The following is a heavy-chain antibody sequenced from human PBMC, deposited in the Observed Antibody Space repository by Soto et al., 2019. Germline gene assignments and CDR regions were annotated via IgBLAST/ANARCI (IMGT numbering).Heavy chain of an antibody. J-gene: IGHJ5*02. CDR2: IYYSGST. D-gene: IGHD1-26*01. V-gene: IGHV4-59*01. Sequence: SETLPLTCTVSGCSISSYYWSWIRQPPGKGLEWIGYIYYSGSTNYNPSLKSRVTISVDTSKNQFSLKLSSVTAADTAVYYCARDRIVGANEGWFDPWGQGTLVTVSS. CDR3: ARDRIVGANEGWFDP. CDR1: GCSISSYY.